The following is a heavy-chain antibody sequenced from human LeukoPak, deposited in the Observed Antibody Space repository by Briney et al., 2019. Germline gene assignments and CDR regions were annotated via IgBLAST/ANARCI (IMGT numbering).Heavy chain of an antibody. J-gene: IGHJ3*02. D-gene: IGHD2-21*02. Sequence: SVKVSCKASGGTFSSYAISWVRQAPGQGFEWMGGFIPIFGTANYAQKFQGRVTITADESTSTAYMELSSLRSEDTAVYYCARERNLAYCGGDCPPDAFDIWGQGTMVTVSS. V-gene: IGHV1-69*01. CDR2: FIPIFGTA. CDR1: GGTFSSYA. CDR3: ARERNLAYCGGDCPPDAFDI.